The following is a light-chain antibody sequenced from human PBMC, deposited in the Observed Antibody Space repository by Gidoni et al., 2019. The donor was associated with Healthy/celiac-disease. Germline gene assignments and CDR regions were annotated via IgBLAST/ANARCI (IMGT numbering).Light chain of an antibody. CDR2: GAS. V-gene: IGKV3-20*01. CDR3: QQYGSSPLT. Sequence: EIVLTQSPGTLSLSPVERATLSCRASTSVSSSYLSWYQQKPGQAPKLLIYGASSRATGIPDRFSGSGSGTDFTLTISRLEPEDFAVYYCQQYGSSPLTFGPGTKVDIK. CDR1: TSVSSSY. J-gene: IGKJ3*01.